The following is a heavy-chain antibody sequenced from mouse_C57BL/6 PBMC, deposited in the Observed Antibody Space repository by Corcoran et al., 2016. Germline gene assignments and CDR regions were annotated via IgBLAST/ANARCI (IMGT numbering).Heavy chain of an antibody. J-gene: IGHJ4*01. Sequence: EVQLQQSGPELVKPGASVKISCKASGYTFTDYYMNWVKQSHGKSLEWIGDINPNNGGTSYNQKFKGKATLTVDKSSSTAYMELRNLTSEDSAVYYCARVLYGYYAMDYWGQGTSVTVSS. D-gene: IGHD2-10*02. V-gene: IGHV1-26*01. CDR2: INPNNGGT. CDR1: GYTFTDYY. CDR3: ARVLYGYYAMDY.